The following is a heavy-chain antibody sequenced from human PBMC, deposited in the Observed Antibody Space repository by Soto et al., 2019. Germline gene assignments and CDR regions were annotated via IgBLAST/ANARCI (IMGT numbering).Heavy chain of an antibody. CDR1: GYTFTSYY. J-gene: IGHJ4*02. Sequence: ASVKVSCKASGYTFTSYYMHWVRQAPGQGLEWMGIINPSGGSTSYAQKFQGRVTMTRDTSTSTVYMELSSLRSEDTAEYYCARDLVADYDSSAPDYWGQGTLVTVSS. CDR2: INPSGGST. CDR3: ARDLVADYDSSAPDY. V-gene: IGHV1-46*01. D-gene: IGHD3-22*01.